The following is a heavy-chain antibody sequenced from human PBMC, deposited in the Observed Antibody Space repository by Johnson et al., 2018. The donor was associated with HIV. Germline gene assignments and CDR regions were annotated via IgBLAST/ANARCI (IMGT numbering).Heavy chain of an antibody. CDR3: ARYSYYYDSSGSFDI. J-gene: IGHJ3*02. D-gene: IGHD3-22*01. Sequence: EVQLVESGGGLVQPGGSLRLSCAASGFTFRSFAMTWVRQAPGKGLERISYISRDGSTIDYADSVKGRFTISRDNAKHSLYLHMNSLRAEDTALYYCARYSYYYDSSGSFDIWGQGTMVTVSS. CDR2: ISRDGSTI. V-gene: IGHV3-48*03. CDR1: GFTFRSFA.